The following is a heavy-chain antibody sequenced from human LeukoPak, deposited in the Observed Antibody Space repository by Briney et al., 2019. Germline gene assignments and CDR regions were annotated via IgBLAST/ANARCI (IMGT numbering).Heavy chain of an antibody. J-gene: IGHJ6*02. CDR2: INHNGNVN. Sequence: GGSLRLSCAASGFIFTTYNMNWVRQAPGKGLEWVASINHNGNVNYYVDSVKGRFTISRDNAKNSLYLQMSNLRAEDTAVYFCARGGGLDVWGQGATVTVSS. V-gene: IGHV3-7*03. CDR1: GFIFTTYN. D-gene: IGHD3-16*01. CDR3: ARGGGLDV.